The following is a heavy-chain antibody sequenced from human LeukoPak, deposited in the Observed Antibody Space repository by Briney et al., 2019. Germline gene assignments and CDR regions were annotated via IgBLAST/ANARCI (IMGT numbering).Heavy chain of an antibody. CDR1: GFTVSSNY. J-gene: IGHJ5*02. V-gene: IGHV3-53*01. CDR2: IYSGGYS. Sequence: GGSLRLSCAASGFTVSSNYMSWVRQAPGKGLEWVSVIYSGGYSYYADSVKGRFTISRDNSKNTLYLQMNSLRAEDTAVYYCARDGTGYRDNWFDPWGQGTLVTVSS. D-gene: IGHD3/OR15-3a*01. CDR3: ARDGTGYRDNWFDP.